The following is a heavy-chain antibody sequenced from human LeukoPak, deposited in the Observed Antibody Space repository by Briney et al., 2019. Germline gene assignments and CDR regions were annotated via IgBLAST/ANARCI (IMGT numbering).Heavy chain of an antibody. J-gene: IGHJ6*03. Sequence: EASVKVSCKASGGTFSSYAISWVRQAPGQGLEWMGRIIPTFGTANYAQKFQGRVTITTDESTSTAYMELSSLRSEDTAVYYCARGDSSGWYPNYYYYYYMDVWGKGTTVTVSS. D-gene: IGHD6-19*01. V-gene: IGHV1-69*05. CDR2: IIPTFGTA. CDR1: GGTFSSYA. CDR3: ARGDSSGWYPNYYYYYYMDV.